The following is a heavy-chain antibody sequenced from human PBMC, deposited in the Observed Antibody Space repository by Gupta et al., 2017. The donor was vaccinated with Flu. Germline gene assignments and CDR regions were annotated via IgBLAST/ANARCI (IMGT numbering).Heavy chain of an antibody. CDR2: INPNGGST. J-gene: IGHJ4*02. D-gene: IGHD5-18*01. CDR3: ARGMPGYTYGYNYFHY. Sequence: QVQLVQSGAEGKRPGASVKISCRTSGYNFATHYIHGVRQDPGQGLEWMGIINPNGGSTNYAQKFQGRVTMIGDTSTSTVYMELSSLRSEDTAVYYCARGMPGYTYGYNYFHYWGQGTLVTVSS. CDR1: GYNFATHY. V-gene: IGHV1-46*01.